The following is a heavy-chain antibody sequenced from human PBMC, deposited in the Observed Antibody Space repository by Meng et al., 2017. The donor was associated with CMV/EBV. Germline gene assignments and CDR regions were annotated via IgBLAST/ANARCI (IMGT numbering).Heavy chain of an antibody. Sequence: ITWKELGPTRVKPTQTRTLTCSFSGFYLSRCGRRVSWIRQPPGKALAWIARIYWDDDKRYSLSLKSKLTITKETSKNQVILTMTNMDPVDTATYYCAHRGSYGYHGYWGQGTLVTVSS. V-gene: IGHV2-5*02. CDR3: AHRGSYGYHGY. J-gene: IGHJ4*02. D-gene: IGHD5-18*01. CDR2: IYWDDDK. CDR1: GFYLSRCGRR.